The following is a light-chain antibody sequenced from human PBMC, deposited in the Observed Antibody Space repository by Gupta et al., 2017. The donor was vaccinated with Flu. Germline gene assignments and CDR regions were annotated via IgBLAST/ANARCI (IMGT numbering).Light chain of an antibody. CDR3: ETWDDNVSGPI. Sequence: QSVLTQPHSASGTPGQRVTLSCSGSISNIGNNPVYWYQQLPGSAPILLVYKNNQRPSGVPDRFSASKSGTSGSLAISGLRSEDEGDYYCETWDDNVSGPIFGGGTMLTVL. CDR1: ISNIGNNP. J-gene: IGLJ2*01. V-gene: IGLV1-47*01. CDR2: KNN.